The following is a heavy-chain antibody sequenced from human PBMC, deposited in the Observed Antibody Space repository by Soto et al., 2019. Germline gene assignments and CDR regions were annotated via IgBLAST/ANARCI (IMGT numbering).Heavy chain of an antibody. D-gene: IGHD6-13*01. J-gene: IGHJ6*02. Sequence: GGSLRLSCAASGFTFSSYAMSWVRQAPGKGLEWVSAISGSGGSTYYADSVKGRFTISRDNSKNTLYLQMNSLRAEDTAVYYCARGIAAQRGYYYYGMDVWGQGTTVPVSS. CDR2: ISGSGGST. CDR1: GFTFSSYA. CDR3: ARGIAAQRGYYYYGMDV. V-gene: IGHV3-23*01.